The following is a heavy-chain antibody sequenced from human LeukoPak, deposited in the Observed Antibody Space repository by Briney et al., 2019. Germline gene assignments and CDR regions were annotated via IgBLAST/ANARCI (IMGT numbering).Heavy chain of an antibody. CDR2: MNPNSGGT. J-gene: IGHJ4*02. D-gene: IGHD3-3*01. CDR3: ARAARITIFGVVIITLDY. Sequence: ASVKVSCKASGYTFTGYYMHWVRQAPGQGLEWMGWMNPNSGGTNYAQKFQGRVTMTRDTSISTAYMELSRLRSDDTAVYYCARAARITIFGVVIITLDYWGQGTLLTVSS. CDR1: GYTFTGYY. V-gene: IGHV1-2*02.